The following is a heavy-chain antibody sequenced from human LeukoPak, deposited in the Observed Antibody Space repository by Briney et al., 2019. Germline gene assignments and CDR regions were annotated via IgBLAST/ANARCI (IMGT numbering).Heavy chain of an antibody. D-gene: IGHD3-10*01. CDR1: GGSIINYY. V-gene: IGHV4-59*01. CDR3: ARDFMVRGDQVNYYYYYMDV. Sequence: SETLSLTCTVYGGSIINYYWSWIRQPPGKGLEWIGYISDSGTTNYNPSLKSRVTTSLDTSKNQFSLQLRSVTAADTSVYYCARDFMVRGDQVNYYYYYMDVWGTGATITVSS. CDR2: ISDSGTT. J-gene: IGHJ6*03.